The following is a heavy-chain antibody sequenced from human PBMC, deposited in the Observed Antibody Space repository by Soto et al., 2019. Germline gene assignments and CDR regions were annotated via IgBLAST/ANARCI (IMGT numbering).Heavy chain of an antibody. D-gene: IGHD3-3*01. J-gene: IGHJ6*02. Sequence: ASVKVSCKASGYTFTGYYMHWVRQAPGQGLEWMGWINPNSGGTNYAQKFQGWVTMTRDTSISTAYMELSRLRSDDTAVYYCARDYGYDFWSGYPPGVDYYYYYGMDVWGQGTTVTVSS. V-gene: IGHV1-2*04. CDR2: INPNSGGT. CDR3: ARDYGYDFWSGYPPGVDYYYYYGMDV. CDR1: GYTFTGYY.